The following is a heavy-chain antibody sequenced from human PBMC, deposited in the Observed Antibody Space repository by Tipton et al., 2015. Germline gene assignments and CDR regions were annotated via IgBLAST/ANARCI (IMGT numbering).Heavy chain of an antibody. V-gene: IGHV4-34*01. J-gene: IGHJ6*02. CDR2: INYSATT. CDR1: GGSFSDYY. Sequence: TLSLTCAVYGGSFSDYYWTWVRQSPGKGLEWIGEINYSATTHYNPSLKSRITISLNTSKNQFSLKMSSVTAADTAVYFCARDLEHGMDVWGQGTTVTVS. CDR3: ARDLEHGMDV.